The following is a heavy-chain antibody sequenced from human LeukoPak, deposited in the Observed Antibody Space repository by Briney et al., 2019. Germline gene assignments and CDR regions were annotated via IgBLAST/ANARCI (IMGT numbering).Heavy chain of an antibody. CDR3: ARAAGWLDP. V-gene: IGHV3-11*01. J-gene: IGHJ5*02. CDR2: IGNSDTTI. Sequence: GGSLRLSCVASGFTFNDYSMSWIRQAPEKGLEWVSYIGNSDTTIYYADSVKGRFTIPRDNAKNSLYLQMNSLRVEDTAVYYCARAAGWLDPWGQGTLVTVSS. CDR1: GFTFNDYS.